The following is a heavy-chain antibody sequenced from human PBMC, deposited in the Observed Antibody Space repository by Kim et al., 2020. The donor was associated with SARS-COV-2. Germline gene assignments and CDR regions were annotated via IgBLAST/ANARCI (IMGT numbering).Heavy chain of an antibody. Sequence: GGSLRLSCIASGFTFSNYAMNWVRQAPGKGLEWVSSITISGGVTYHADSVKGRFTISRDNSKNTLYLQMNSLRAEDTAIYYCAKPIAPAALYGGDYWGQGTLVTVSS. J-gene: IGHJ4*02. CDR1: GFTFSNYA. D-gene: IGHD2-2*01. CDR3: AKPIAPAALYGGDY. CDR2: ITISGGVT. V-gene: IGHV3-23*01.